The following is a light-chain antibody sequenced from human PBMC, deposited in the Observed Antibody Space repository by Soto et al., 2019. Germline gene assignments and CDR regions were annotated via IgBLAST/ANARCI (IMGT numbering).Light chain of an antibody. CDR2: DVS. Sequence: QSVLTQPASVSGSPGQSITISCTGTSSDVGGYNYVSWYQQPPGKAPKLMIYDVSNRPSGVFNRFSGSKSGNTASLTISGLQAEDEADYYCSSYTSSSTPYVFGTGTKVTVL. CDR1: SSDVGGYNY. J-gene: IGLJ1*01. CDR3: SSYTSSSTPYV. V-gene: IGLV2-14*01.